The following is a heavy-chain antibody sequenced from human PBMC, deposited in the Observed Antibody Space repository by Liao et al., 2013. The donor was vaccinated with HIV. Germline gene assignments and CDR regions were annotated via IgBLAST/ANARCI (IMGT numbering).Heavy chain of an antibody. V-gene: IGHV4-59*01. CDR3: ARTNWGSFWGALFDY. CDR1: GGSISSYY. CDR2: LSYSWST. J-gene: IGHJ4*02. Sequence: QVQLQESGPGLVKPSETLSLTCTVSGGSISSYYWSWIRQPPGKGLEWIGYLSYSWSTSYNPSLKSRVTISLDTSKNQFSLKLNSVTAADTAVYYCARTNWGSFWGALFDYWGQGTLVTVSS. D-gene: IGHD7-27*01.